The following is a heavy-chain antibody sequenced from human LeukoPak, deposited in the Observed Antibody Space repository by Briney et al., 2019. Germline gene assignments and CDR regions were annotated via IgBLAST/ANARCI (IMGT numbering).Heavy chain of an antibody. CDR1: GGSISNYY. D-gene: IGHD4-11*01. J-gene: IGHJ6*02. Sequence: SETLSLTCTVSGGSISNYYWSWVRQPPRKGLEWIGYIYYSGSTNCNPSLKSRVTISVDTSKNQFSLKLSSVTAADTAVYYCARDGSNWSNDYYHGVDVWGQGTTVTVSS. CDR2: IYYSGST. CDR3: ARDGSNWSNDYYHGVDV. V-gene: IGHV4-59*01.